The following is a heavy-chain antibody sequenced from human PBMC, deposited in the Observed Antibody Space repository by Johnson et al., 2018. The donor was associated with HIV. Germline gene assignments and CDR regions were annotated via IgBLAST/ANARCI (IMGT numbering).Heavy chain of an antibody. CDR3: VRGEEGAFDI. Sequence: VQLVESGGGLIQPGGSLRLSCAASGFTFTNFWMGWVRQAPGKGLEWVANIKPDGSEKFYVDSVKGRFTISRDNAKNSIFLQMTSLTAEDTAVFSCVRGEEGAFDIWGQGTMVTVSS. CDR2: IKPDGSEK. V-gene: IGHV3-7*05. CDR1: GFTFTNFW. J-gene: IGHJ3*02.